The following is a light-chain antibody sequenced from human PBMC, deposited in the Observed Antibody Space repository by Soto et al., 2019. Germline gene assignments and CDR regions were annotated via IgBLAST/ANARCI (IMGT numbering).Light chain of an antibody. V-gene: IGLV2-8*01. J-gene: IGLJ1*01. CDR1: SNDDGGYNY. Sequence: QPVLNQPPSGTGAFGQSVTISCTGTSNDDGGYNYVSWYQQHPGKAPKLMIYEVSERPSGVPDRFSGSKSGNTASLTVSGLQADDEADYYCSYYSGTNYHYVFGTGTKVTVL. CDR2: EVS. CDR3: SYYSGTNYHYV.